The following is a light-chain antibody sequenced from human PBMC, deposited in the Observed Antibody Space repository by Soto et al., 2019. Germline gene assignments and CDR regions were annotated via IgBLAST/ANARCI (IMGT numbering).Light chain of an antibody. J-gene: IGLJ3*02. V-gene: IGLV2-14*01. CDR1: TNDIGGYNY. CDR2: EVR. CDR3: CSYTISATLV. Sequence: QSALTQPASVSGSPGQSITISCSGTTNDIGGYNYVSWYQHHPGKVTKVIIYEVRNRPSGVSNRFSGSKSGNTASLTISGLQAEDEADYYCCSYTISATLVFGGGTKVTVL.